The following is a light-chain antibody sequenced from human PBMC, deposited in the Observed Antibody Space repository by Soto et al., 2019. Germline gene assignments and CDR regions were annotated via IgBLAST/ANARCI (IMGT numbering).Light chain of an antibody. V-gene: IGKV1-8*01. J-gene: IGKJ4*01. Sequence: AIRMTQSPSSLSASTGDRVTITCRASQGINSYLAWYQQKPGKAPKLLIYAASTLQSGVPSRFSGSGSGTDFTLTICCLQSEDFATYYCQQYYSYPLTFGGGTKVDIK. CDR3: QQYYSYPLT. CDR2: AAS. CDR1: QGINSY.